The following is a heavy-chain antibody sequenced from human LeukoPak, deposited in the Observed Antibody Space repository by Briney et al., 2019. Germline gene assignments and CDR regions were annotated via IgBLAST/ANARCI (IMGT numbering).Heavy chain of an antibody. CDR1: GFTVSSSY. CDR2: IYSGGST. V-gene: IGHV3-53*01. Sequence: PGGSLRLSSAASGFTVSSSYMSWVRQAPGKGLEWVSIIYSGGSTYYADSVKGRFTISRDNSKNPLYLQTDSLRADDTAVYFCARVGRYNWFDPWGQGTLVTVSS. CDR3: ARVGRYNWFDP. J-gene: IGHJ5*02.